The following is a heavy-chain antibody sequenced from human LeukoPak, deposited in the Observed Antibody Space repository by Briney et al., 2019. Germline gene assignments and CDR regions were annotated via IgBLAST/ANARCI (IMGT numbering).Heavy chain of an antibody. Sequence: SETLSLTCTVSGSSISSSSYYWGWIRQPPGKGLEWIGSIYYSGSTYYNPSLKSRVTISVDTSKNQFSLKLSSVTAADTAVYYCARHVMMGGSYEIDYWGQGTLVTVSS. CDR3: ARHVMMGGSYEIDY. V-gene: IGHV4-39*01. CDR1: GSSISSSSYY. J-gene: IGHJ4*02. CDR2: IYYSGST. D-gene: IGHD1-26*01.